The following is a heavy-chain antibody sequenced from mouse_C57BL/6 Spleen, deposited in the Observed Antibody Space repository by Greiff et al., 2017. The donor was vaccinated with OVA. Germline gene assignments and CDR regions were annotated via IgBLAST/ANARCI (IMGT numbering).Heavy chain of an antibody. V-gene: IGHV1-53*01. CDR2: INPSNGGT. Sequence: QVQLQQPGTELVTSGSSVKLSCKASGYTFTSYCMHWVKQRPGQGLEWIGNINPSNGGTNYNEKFKSKATLTVDKSSSTAYMQLSSLTSEDSAVYYCARSRDYGRDAMDYWGQGTSVTVSS. D-gene: IGHD1-1*01. CDR1: GYTFTSYC. J-gene: IGHJ4*01. CDR3: ARSRDYGRDAMDY.